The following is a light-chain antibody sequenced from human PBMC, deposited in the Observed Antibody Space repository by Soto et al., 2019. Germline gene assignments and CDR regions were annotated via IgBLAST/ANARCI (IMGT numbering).Light chain of an antibody. CDR1: QDIGLN. Sequence: DIQMTQSPSSLSASVGDRVTMTCRASQDIGLNLGWFQQKPGKAPKRLIYVASSLQSGVPSRFSGSGSGTEFNLTISSLQPEDVASYFCLQHNAYPWTFGQGTKVEV. V-gene: IGKV1-17*01. CDR2: VAS. J-gene: IGKJ1*01. CDR3: LQHNAYPWT.